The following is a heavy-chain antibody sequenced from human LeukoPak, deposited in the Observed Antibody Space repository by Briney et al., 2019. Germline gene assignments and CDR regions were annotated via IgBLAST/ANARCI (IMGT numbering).Heavy chain of an antibody. CDR3: AKGKGDSSGYYYSSFDY. D-gene: IGHD3-22*01. CDR1: GFTFSSYA. CDR2: ISGSGGST. Sequence: GGSLRLSCAASGFTFSSYAMSWVRQAPGKGLEWVSAISGSGGSTYYADSVKGRFTISRDNSKNTLYLQMNSLRAEDTAVYYCAKGKGDSSGYYYSSFDYWGQGTLVTVSS. J-gene: IGHJ4*02. V-gene: IGHV3-23*01.